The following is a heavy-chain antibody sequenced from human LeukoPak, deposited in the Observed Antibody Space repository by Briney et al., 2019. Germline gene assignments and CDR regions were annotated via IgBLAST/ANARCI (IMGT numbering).Heavy chain of an antibody. CDR2: IKQDGSEK. Sequence: QPGGSLRLSCAASGFTFSSYSMNWVRQAPGTGLEWVANIKQDGSEKYYADSVKGRFTISRDNAKNSLYLQMNSLRAEDTALYYCAKDQTWELPPQLDYWGQGTLVTVSS. CDR1: GFTFSSYS. D-gene: IGHD1-26*01. V-gene: IGHV3-7*03. J-gene: IGHJ4*02. CDR3: AKDQTWELPPQLDY.